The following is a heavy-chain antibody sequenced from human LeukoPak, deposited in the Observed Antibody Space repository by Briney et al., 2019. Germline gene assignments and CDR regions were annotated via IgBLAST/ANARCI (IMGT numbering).Heavy chain of an antibody. J-gene: IGHJ3*02. CDR3: ARRLRDAFDI. D-gene: IGHD3-10*01. CDR2: IYYSGST. Sequence: PSETLSLTCTVSGGSISSSSYYWGWIRQPPGKGLEWIGSIYYSGSTYYNPSLKSRVTISVDTSKNQFSLKLSSMTAADTAVYYCARRLRDAFDIWGQGTMVTVSS. CDR1: GGSISSSSYY. V-gene: IGHV4-39*01.